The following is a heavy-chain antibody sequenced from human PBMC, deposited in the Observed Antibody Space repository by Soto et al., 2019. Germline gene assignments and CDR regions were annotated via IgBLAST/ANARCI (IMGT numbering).Heavy chain of an antibody. CDR2: ISLSGGST. CDR3: ARVYVPGGYYYYGMDV. CDR1: GFTFSNYA. V-gene: IGHV3-23*01. J-gene: IGHJ6*02. Sequence: EVHLLESGGGLVQPGGSLRLSCAASGFTFSNYAVSWVRQASGKGLEWVSGISLSGGSTYYPDSVKGRFTISRDNSKNTLYLQMKSRRAEDTAVYYCARVYVPGGYYYYGMDVWGQGTTVTVSS. D-gene: IGHD3-10*01.